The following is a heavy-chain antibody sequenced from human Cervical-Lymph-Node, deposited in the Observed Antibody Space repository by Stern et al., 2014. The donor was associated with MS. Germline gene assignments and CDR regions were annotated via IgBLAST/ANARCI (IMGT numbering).Heavy chain of an antibody. Sequence: QVQLQESGPGLVKPSQTLSLTCTVSGGSISSGSYYWSWIRQPAGKVLDWFGCLYTGGSPNNTPSHKSGVTISVDTSKNQFSLKLSFVTAADTAVYYCARSVVTLFDYWGQGTLVTVSS. D-gene: IGHD4-23*01. CDR1: GGSISSGSYY. CDR3: ARSVVTLFDY. V-gene: IGHV4-61*02. J-gene: IGHJ4*02. CDR2: LYTGGSP.